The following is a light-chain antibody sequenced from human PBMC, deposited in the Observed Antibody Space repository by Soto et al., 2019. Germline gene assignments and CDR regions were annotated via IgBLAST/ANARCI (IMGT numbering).Light chain of an antibody. CDR1: SSDVGGYNY. CDR2: DVT. Sequence: QSALTQPASVSGSPGQSITISCTGTSSDVGGYNYVSWYQQHPVKAPKLMIYDVTNRPSGVSDRFSGSKSGNTASLTISGRQAEDEADYCCSSYTSSSTPYVFGTGTKLTVL. CDR3: SSYTSSSTPYV. J-gene: IGLJ1*01. V-gene: IGLV2-14*01.